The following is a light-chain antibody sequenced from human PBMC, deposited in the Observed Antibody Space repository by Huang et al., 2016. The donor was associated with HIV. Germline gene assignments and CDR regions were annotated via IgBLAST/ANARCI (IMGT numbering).Light chain of an antibody. CDR2: GAS. CDR1: QSVSSSY. J-gene: IGKJ1*01. CDR3: QQYDSSPWT. Sequence: EIVLTQSPGTLSLSPGERATLSCRASQSVSSSYLAWYQQKPGQAPRLRFYGASSRATGIPDRFGGSGSGTDFTLTISRLEPEDFAVYYCQQYDSSPWTFGQGTKVEIK. V-gene: IGKV3-20*01.